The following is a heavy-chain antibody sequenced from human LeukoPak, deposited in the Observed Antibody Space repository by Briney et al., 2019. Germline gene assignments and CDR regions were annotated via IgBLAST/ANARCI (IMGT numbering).Heavy chain of an antibody. Sequence: GGSLRLSCTASGLTFSNAWMTWVRQVPGKGLEWVARIRSMSAGGTVDYAAPVQGRFTISRDDSKNTVYLHMNSLRTEDTAIYYCTKVGVYYYDAWGQGTLVTVSS. CDR2: IRSMSAGGTV. J-gene: IGHJ4*02. D-gene: IGHD2-8*01. V-gene: IGHV3-15*01. CDR3: TKVGVYYYDA. CDR1: GLTFSNAW.